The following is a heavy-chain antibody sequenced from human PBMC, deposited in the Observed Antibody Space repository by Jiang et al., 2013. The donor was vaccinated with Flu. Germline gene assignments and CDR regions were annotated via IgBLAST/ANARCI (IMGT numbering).Heavy chain of an antibody. V-gene: IGHV1-8*01. D-gene: IGHD3-22*01. CDR3: ASRDYYDSSGYRGAFDI. J-gene: IGHJ3*02. CDR2: MNPNSGNT. CDR1: GYTFTSYD. Sequence: SVKVSCKASGYTFTSYDINWVRQATGQGLEWMGWMNPNSGNTGYAQKFQGRVTMTRNTSISTAYMELSSLRSEDTAVYYCASRDYYDSSGYRGAFDIWGQGTMVTVSS.